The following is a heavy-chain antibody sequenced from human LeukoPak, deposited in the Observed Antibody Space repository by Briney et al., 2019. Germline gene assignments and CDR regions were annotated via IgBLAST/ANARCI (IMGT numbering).Heavy chain of an antibody. J-gene: IGHJ4*02. CDR2: IRYDGSNK. D-gene: IGHD3-16*01. Sequence: TGGSLRLSCAASGFTFSTYWMHWVRQAPGKGLEWVAFIRYDGSNKYYADSVKGRFTISRDNSKNTLYLQMNSLRAEDTAVYYCAKDLNDYVWGTYIDYWGQGTLVTVSS. V-gene: IGHV3-30*02. CDR1: GFTFSTYW. CDR3: AKDLNDYVWGTYIDY.